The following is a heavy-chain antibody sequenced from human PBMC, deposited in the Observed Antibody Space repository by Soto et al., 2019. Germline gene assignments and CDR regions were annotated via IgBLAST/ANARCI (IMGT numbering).Heavy chain of an antibody. V-gene: IGHV4-30-4*01. CDR3: AREESGLFDY. Sequence: QVQLQESGPGLVKPSQTLSLTCTVSGDSLSSADYCWSWIRQAPGKGLELIGYICYSGSTYHNPSLKSRTSMSVSTSNKQFSLKLPSVTAADTAVYYCAREESGLFDYWGQGRLVTVSS. CDR2: ICYSGST. J-gene: IGHJ4*02. CDR1: GDSLSSADYC. D-gene: IGHD5-12*01.